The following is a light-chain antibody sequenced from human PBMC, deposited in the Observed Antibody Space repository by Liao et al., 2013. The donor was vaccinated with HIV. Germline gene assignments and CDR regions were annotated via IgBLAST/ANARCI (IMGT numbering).Light chain of an antibody. J-gene: IGLJ3*02. CDR2: QDD. V-gene: IGLV3-1*01. CDR3: QAWDSSTGV. CDR1: KLGDKY. Sequence: SYELIQPPSVSVSPGQTASITCSGDKLGDKYASWYQQKPGQSPVLVLYQDDKRPSGIPERFAGSNSGNTATLTISGSQSMDEADYICQAWDSSTGVFGGGTKLTVL.